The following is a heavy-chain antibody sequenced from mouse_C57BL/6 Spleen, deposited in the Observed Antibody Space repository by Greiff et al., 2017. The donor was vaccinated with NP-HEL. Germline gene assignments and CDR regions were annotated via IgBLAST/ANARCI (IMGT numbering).Heavy chain of an antibody. V-gene: IGHV1-19*01. CDR1: GYTFTDYY. D-gene: IGHD1-1*01. J-gene: IGHJ4*01. CDR3: ARGATTVVPLPMDY. Sequence: VQLKESGPVLVKPGASVKMSCKASGYTFTDYYMNWVKQSHGKSLEWIGVINPYNGGTSYNQKFKGKATLTVDKSSSTAYMELNSLTSEDSAVYYCARGATTVVPLPMDYWGQGTSVTVSS. CDR2: INPYNGGT.